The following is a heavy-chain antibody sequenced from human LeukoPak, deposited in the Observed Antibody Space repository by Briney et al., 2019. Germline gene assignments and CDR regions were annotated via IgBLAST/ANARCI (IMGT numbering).Heavy chain of an antibody. CDR2: IYYTGSA. V-gene: IGHV4-39*01. D-gene: IGHD6-13*01. Sequence: SETLSLTCTVSDVSISSSNYYWGWIRQPPGKGLEWIGSIYYTGSAYYNPSLKSRVTISVDTSKNQFSLKLTSVTAADTAVYYCARQRGSSSSWSDFGYWVQGTLVTVSS. CDR1: DVSISSSNYY. J-gene: IGHJ4*02. CDR3: ARQRGSSSSWSDFGY.